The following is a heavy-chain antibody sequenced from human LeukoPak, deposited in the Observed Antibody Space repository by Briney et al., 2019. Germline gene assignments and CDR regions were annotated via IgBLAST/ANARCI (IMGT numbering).Heavy chain of an antibody. CDR1: GFTFSSFW. CDR2: INSDGSRA. V-gene: IGHV3-74*01. Sequence: PGGSLRLSCAASGFTFSSFWMHWVRQAPGKGLVWVSRINSDGSRARYADSVKGRFTISRDNAKNTLYLQMNSLRAEDTAVYYCAKDGMSSGWYGLNWFDPWGQGTLVTVSS. CDR3: AKDGMSSGWYGLNWFDP. J-gene: IGHJ5*02. D-gene: IGHD6-19*01.